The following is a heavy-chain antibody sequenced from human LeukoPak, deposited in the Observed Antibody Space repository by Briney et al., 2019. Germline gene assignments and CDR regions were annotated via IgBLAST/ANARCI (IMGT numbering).Heavy chain of an antibody. CDR3: AREIAAAV. J-gene: IGHJ4*02. V-gene: IGHV3-30-3*01. D-gene: IGHD6-13*01. CDR1: GFTFSSYA. CDR2: ISYDGSNK. Sequence: GGSLRLSCAASGFTFSSYAMHWVRQAPGKGLEWVAVISYDGSNKYYADSVKGRFTISRDNSKNTLYLQMNSLRAEDTAVYYCAREIAAAVWGQGTLVTVSS.